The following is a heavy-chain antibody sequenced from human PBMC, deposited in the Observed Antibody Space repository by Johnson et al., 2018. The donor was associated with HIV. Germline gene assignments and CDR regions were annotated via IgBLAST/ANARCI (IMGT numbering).Heavy chain of an antibody. V-gene: IGHV3-74*01. CDR1: GFTFINYW. J-gene: IGHJ3*02. D-gene: IGHD6-13*01. Sequence: VQLVESGGGVVQPGGSLRLSCVASGFTFINYWMHWVRQAPGKGLVWVSRMNGDGKSTTYADSVKGRFTISRDNAKNTLYLQMNSLRAEDTAVYYCAREQELIGERAFDIWGQGTMVTVSS. CDR2: MNGDGKST. CDR3: AREQELIGERAFDI.